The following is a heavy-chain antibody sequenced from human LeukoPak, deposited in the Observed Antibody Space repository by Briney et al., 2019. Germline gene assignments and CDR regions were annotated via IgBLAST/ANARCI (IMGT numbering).Heavy chain of an antibody. Sequence: PSETLSLTCTVSGGSISSYYWSWIRQPPGKGLEWIGYIYYSGSNNYNPSLKSRVTISVDTSKNQFSLKLSSVTAADTAVYYCAREVMITFGGVIDLTGMDVWGKGTTVTVSS. CDR2: IYYSGSN. CDR3: AREVMITFGGVIDLTGMDV. CDR1: GGSISSYY. V-gene: IGHV4-59*01. D-gene: IGHD3-16*02. J-gene: IGHJ6*03.